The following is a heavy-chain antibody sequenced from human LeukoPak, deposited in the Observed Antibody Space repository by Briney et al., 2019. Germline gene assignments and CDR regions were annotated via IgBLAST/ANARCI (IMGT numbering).Heavy chain of an antibody. V-gene: IGHV1-69*06. J-gene: IGHJ6*02. D-gene: IGHD1-20*01. CDR3: ASRSRYNWNYNYYYGMDV. CDR1: GGTFSSYA. Sequence: VASVKVSCKASGGTFSSYAISWVRQAPGQGLEWMGGIIPVFGTANYAQKFQGRVTITADKSTSTAYMELSSLRSEDTAVYYCASRSRYNWNYNYYYGMDVWGQGTTVTVSS. CDR2: IIPVFGTA.